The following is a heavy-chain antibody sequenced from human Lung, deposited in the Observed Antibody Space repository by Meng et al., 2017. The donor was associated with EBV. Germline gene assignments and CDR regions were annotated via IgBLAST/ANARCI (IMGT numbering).Heavy chain of an antibody. Sequence: QVQLGQSGAEVKKPGASVRVSCKASGYTFTHHGISWTRQAPGQGLEWMGWISCYNGDTNYAQKFQGRVTMTTDTSTSTAYMDLRSLRSDDTAVYYCARDPSNTSGRYAYFDYWGQGTLVTVSS. J-gene: IGHJ4*02. CDR3: ARDPSNTSGRYAYFDY. CDR2: ISCYNGDT. D-gene: IGHD6-19*01. V-gene: IGHV1-18*01. CDR1: GYTFTHHG.